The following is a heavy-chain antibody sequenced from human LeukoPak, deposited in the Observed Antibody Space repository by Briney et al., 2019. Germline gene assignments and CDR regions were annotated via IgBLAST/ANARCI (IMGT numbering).Heavy chain of an antibody. D-gene: IGHD6-19*01. J-gene: IGHJ6*04. Sequence: PGRSLRLYCAASGFTFSSYGMHWDRQAPGKGLEWVAVISYDGSNKYYAGSVKGRFTISRDNSKNTLYLQMNSLRAEDTAVYYCAKATGIAVNFYYGMDVWGKGTTVTVSS. V-gene: IGHV3-30*18. CDR3: AKATGIAVNFYYGMDV. CDR2: ISYDGSNK. CDR1: GFTFSSYG.